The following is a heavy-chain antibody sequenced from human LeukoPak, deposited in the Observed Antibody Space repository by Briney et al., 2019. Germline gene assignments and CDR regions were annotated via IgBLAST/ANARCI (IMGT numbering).Heavy chain of an antibody. D-gene: IGHD3-10*01. J-gene: IGHJ4*02. V-gene: IGHV4-4*07. CDR3: AAAERRGVGSVSYHAIEY. CDR2: IYTSGST. Sequence: SETLSLTCTVSGDSIVTDYWSWLRQPAGKGLEWIGRIYTSGSTNYNPSLKSRVTVSVDMSKNQFSLKLSSVTAADTAVYYCAAAERRGVGSVSYHAIEYWGQGTLVTVSS. CDR1: GDSIVTDY.